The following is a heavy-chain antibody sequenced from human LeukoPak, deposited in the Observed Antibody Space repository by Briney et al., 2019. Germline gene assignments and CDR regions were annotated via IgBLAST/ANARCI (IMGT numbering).Heavy chain of an antibody. Sequence: SETLSLTCTVSGGSISSYYWSWIRQPPGKGLEWIGYIYYSGSTNYNLSLKSRVTISVDTSKNQFSLKLSSVTAADTAVYYCARDERVGSSFQGFDPWGQGTLVTVSS. D-gene: IGHD6-13*01. CDR3: ARDERVGSSFQGFDP. CDR1: GGSISSYY. CDR2: IYYSGST. V-gene: IGHV4-59*01. J-gene: IGHJ5*02.